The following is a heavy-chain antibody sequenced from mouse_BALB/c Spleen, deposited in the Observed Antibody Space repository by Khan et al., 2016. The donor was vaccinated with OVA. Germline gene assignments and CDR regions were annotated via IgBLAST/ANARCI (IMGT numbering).Heavy chain of an antibody. V-gene: IGHV1-7*01. J-gene: IGHJ3*01. CDR2: INPSTDYT. CDR1: GYTFTSYW. CDR3: VNHDSSSAWITY. Sequence: QVQLQQSGAELAKPGASVKMSCKASGYTFTSYWMHWVKQRPGQGLEWIGYINPSTDYTEYNQKFKDKATLTADKSSSTAYMQLTSLTSEDSAVYYCVNHDSSSAWITYWGQGTVVTVSA. D-gene: IGHD1-1*01.